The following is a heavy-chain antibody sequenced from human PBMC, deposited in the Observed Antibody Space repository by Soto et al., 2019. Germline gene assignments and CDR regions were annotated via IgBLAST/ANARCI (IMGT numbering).Heavy chain of an antibody. D-gene: IGHD2-8*01. Sequence: GGSLRLSCAASGFRFRDYTMSWVRQAPGKVLESISVILSNYNTYYTDSVRGRFTISRDSSKNMLYLEMNSLRAEDTAVYYCARRLNGYFDYWGQGALVTVSS. J-gene: IGHJ4*02. CDR3: ARRLNGYFDY. CDR1: GFRFRDYT. V-gene: IGHV3-23*05. CDR2: ILSNYNT.